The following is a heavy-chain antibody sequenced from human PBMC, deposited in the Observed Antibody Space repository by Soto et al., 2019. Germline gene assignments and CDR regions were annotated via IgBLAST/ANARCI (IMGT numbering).Heavy chain of an antibody. CDR1: GFTFSSYS. CDR2: ISSVGITI. Sequence: EVQLVESGGGLIQPGGSLRLSCAASGFTFSSYSMNWVRQAPGKGLEWVSYISSVGITIHYADSVKGRFTISRDNAKSSLYLQMNSLRAEEAGVYDCARDRYGDCLIEYGGQGSLVNVSS. J-gene: IGHJ4*02. V-gene: IGHV3-48*01. CDR3: ARDRYGDCLIEY. D-gene: IGHD4-17*01.